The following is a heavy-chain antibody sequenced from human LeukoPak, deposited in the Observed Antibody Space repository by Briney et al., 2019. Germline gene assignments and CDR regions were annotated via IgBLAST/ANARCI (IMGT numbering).Heavy chain of an antibody. Sequence: PGGSLRLSCAASGFTFSSYGMHWVRQAPGKGLEWVAFIRYDGSNKYYADSVKGRFTISRDNSKNTLYLQMNSLRAEDTAVYYCARDLITMVRGVNIDDYWGQGTQVTVSS. CDR1: GFTFSSYG. CDR2: IRYDGSNK. D-gene: IGHD3-10*01. V-gene: IGHV3-30*02. J-gene: IGHJ4*02. CDR3: ARDLITMVRGVNIDDY.